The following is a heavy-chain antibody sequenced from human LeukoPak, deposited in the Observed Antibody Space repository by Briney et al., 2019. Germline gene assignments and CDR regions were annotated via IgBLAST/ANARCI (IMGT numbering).Heavy chain of an antibody. CDR3: ARSSVSSDDY. Sequence: PGGSLRLSCAASGFTFSDHYMDWVRQAPGKELEWVGRTRNKANSYTTEYAASVKGRFTISRDGSKNSLYLQMNSLKTEDTAVYYCARSSVSSDDYWGQGTLVTVSS. J-gene: IGHJ4*02. CDR2: TRNKANSYTT. V-gene: IGHV3-72*01. D-gene: IGHD6-6*01. CDR1: GFTFSDHY.